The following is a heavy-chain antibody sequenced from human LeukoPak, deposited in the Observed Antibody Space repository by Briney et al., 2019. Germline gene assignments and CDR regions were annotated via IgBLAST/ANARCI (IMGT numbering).Heavy chain of an antibody. Sequence: SETLSLTCTVSGGSISSYYWSWIRQPPGKGLEWIGYIYYSGSTNYNPSLKSRVTISVDTSKNQFSLKLSSVTAADTAVYYCARDDFGVVRYWGQGTLVTVSS. CDR3: ARDDFGVVRY. V-gene: IGHV4-59*01. D-gene: IGHD3-3*01. CDR1: GGSISSYY. J-gene: IGHJ4*02. CDR2: IYYSGST.